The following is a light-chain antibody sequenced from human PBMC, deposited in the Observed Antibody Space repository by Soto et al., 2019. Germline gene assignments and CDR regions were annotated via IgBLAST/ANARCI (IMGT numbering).Light chain of an antibody. V-gene: IGLV1-40*01. CDR1: SSNIGAGYD. CDR3: QSYDSSLSGSVV. Sequence: QSVLTQPPSVSGAPGQRVTISCTGSSSNIGAGYDVHWYQQLPGTAPKLLIYGNSIRPSGVLDRFSGSKSGTSASLAITGLQAEDEADYYCQSYDSSLSGSVVFGGGTKLTVL. CDR2: GNS. J-gene: IGLJ2*01.